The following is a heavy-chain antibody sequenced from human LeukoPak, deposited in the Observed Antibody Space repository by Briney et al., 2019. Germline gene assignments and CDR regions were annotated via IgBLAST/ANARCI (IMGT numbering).Heavy chain of an antibody. Sequence: SETLSLTXTVSGGSISPYYWSWIRQPPGKGLEWIGHIYYSGSSNYNPSLKGRVTMSVDTSKNQFSLKLDSVTTADTALYYCARVAYYSGSGNFDYWGQGTLVTVSS. CDR1: GGSISPYY. D-gene: IGHD3-10*01. CDR3: ARVAYYSGSGNFDY. V-gene: IGHV4-59*01. J-gene: IGHJ4*02. CDR2: IYYSGSS.